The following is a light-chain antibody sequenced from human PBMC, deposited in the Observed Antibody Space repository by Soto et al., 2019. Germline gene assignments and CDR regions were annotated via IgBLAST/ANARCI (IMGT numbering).Light chain of an antibody. CDR3: MQATQSST. CDR2: KIS. V-gene: IGKV2-24*01. CDR1: QSLVHIDGNTY. J-gene: IGKJ2*01. Sequence: DIVLTQTRLSSPVTLGQPASISCRSSQSLVHIDGNTYFNWLQQRPGQPPRLLIYKISNRFPGVPDIFSGSGAGTDFTLKISRVEAEDVGVYYCMQATQSSTFGQGTRLEIK.